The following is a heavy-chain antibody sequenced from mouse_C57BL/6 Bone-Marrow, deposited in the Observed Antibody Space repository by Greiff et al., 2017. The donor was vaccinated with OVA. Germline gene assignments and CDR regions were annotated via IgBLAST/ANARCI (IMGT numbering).Heavy chain of an antibody. Sequence: QVQLQQSGPELVKPGASVKISCKASGYAFSSSWMNWVKQRPGKGLEWIGRIYPGDGDTNYNGKFKGKATLTADKSSSTAYMQLSSLTSEDSAVYFCARYEGYDYVDYWGQGTTLTVSS. J-gene: IGHJ2*01. CDR1: GYAFSSSW. D-gene: IGHD2-3*01. CDR3: ARYEGYDYVDY. V-gene: IGHV1-82*01. CDR2: IYPGDGDT.